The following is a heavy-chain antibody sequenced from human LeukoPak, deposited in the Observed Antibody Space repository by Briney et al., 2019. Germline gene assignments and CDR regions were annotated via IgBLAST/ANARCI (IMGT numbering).Heavy chain of an antibody. CDR2: MLSDGSNK. J-gene: IGHJ4*02. V-gene: IGHV3-33*06. CDR3: AKDSGYSYGHGLDY. D-gene: IGHD5-18*01. CDR1: GFTFSTYN. Sequence: PGGSLGLSCAASGFTFSTYNMHWVRQAPGKGLEWVALMLSDGSNKYHADSVKGRFTISRDNSKNTLFLQMNSLRDEDTAVYYCAKDSGYSYGHGLDYWGQGTLVTVSS.